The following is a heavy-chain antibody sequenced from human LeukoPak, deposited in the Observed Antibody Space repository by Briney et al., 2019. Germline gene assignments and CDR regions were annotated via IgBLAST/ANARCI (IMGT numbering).Heavy chain of an antibody. CDR1: GFTFSSYS. Sequence: GGSLRLSCAASGFTFSSYSMNWVRQAPGKGLEWVSYISSSGSTIYYADSVKGRFTISRDNAKNSLYLQMNSLRAEDTAVYHCARGDRDSSSWYRVPFASDYWGQGTLVTVSS. V-gene: IGHV3-48*04. CDR3: ARGDRDSSSWYRVPFASDY. CDR2: ISSSGSTI. D-gene: IGHD6-13*01. J-gene: IGHJ4*02.